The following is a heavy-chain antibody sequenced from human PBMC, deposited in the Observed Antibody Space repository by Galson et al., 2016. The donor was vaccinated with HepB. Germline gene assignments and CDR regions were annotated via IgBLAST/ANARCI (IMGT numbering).Heavy chain of an antibody. CDR1: GYTFASYG. V-gene: IGHV1-18*01. D-gene: IGHD1-7*01. CDR2: ISPYIDKT. Sequence: SVKVSCKASGYTFASYGFSWVRQAPGQGLEWMGWISPYIDKTKYAEKFQGRVTMTTDTSTSTAYMELRNLRSDDTAVYYCARQHLNWIYNWIDYWGQGTLVTVSS. J-gene: IGHJ4*02. CDR3: ARQHLNWIYNWIDY.